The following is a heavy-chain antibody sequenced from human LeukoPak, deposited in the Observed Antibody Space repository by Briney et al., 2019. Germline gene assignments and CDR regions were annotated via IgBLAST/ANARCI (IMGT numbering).Heavy chain of an antibody. Sequence: ASVKVSCKASGYTFTSYGISWVRQAPGQGLEWMGWISAYNGNTNYAQKLQGRVTMTTDTSTSTAYMELRSLRFDDTAVYYCARDGVGPFSERHFIWGQGTLVTVSS. D-gene: IGHD2/OR15-2a*01. CDR3: ARDGVGPFSERHFI. J-gene: IGHJ4*02. CDR1: GYTFTSYG. CDR2: ISAYNGNT. V-gene: IGHV1-18*01.